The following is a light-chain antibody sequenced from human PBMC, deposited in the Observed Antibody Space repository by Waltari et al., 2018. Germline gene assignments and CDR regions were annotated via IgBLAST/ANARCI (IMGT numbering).Light chain of an antibody. Sequence: QSALTQPRSVSGSPGQSVTISCAGTSGDVGANNYVSWYQHPPGKAPKVVICDVARRPSGGPARFTGSRSGNTGSLTLSGLQADDEADYYCCSYAGSYTWVFGGGTRLTVL. CDR1: SGDVGANNY. CDR3: CSYAGSYTWV. V-gene: IGLV2-11*01. CDR2: DVA. J-gene: IGLJ3*02.